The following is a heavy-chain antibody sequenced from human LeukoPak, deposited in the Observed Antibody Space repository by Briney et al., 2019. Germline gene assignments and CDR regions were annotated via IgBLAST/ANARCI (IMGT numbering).Heavy chain of an antibody. CDR2: ISYDGSNK. CDR3: ARDLPNYYDSSGYYESPFDY. V-gene: IGHV3-30*04. Sequence: GRSLRLSCAASGFTFSSYAMHWVRQAPGKGLEWVAVISYDGSNKYYADSVKGRFTISRDNSKNTLYLQMNSLRAEDTAVYYCARDLPNYYDSSGYYESPFDYWGQGTLVTVSS. CDR1: GFTFSSYA. J-gene: IGHJ4*02. D-gene: IGHD3-22*01.